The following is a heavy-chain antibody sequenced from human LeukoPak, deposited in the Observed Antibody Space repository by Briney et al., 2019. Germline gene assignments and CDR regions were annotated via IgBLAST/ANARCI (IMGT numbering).Heavy chain of an antibody. CDR3: AKGQSGTYPRVHFDY. D-gene: IGHD1-26*01. V-gene: IGHV3-23*01. Sequence: PGGSLRLSCAASGFTFNCAMSWVRQAPGKGLEWVSSISGSGGSTNYADSVKGRFTISRDNSKNTLYLQMNSLRAEDTAVYYCAKGQSGTYPRVHFDYWGQGTLVTVSS. CDR1: GFTFNCA. CDR2: ISGSGGST. J-gene: IGHJ4*02.